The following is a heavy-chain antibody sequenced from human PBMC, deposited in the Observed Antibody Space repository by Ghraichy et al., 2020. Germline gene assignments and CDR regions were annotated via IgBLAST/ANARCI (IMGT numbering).Heavy chain of an antibody. Sequence: SVKVSYKASGGTFSSYAISWVRQAPGQGLEWMGRIIPILGIANYAQKFQGRVTITADKSTSTAYMELSSLRSEDTAVYYCAKGTERWLQFDAFDIWGQGTMVTVSS. V-gene: IGHV1-69*04. CDR1: GGTFSSYA. D-gene: IGHD5-24*01. CDR2: IIPILGIA. J-gene: IGHJ3*02. CDR3: AKGTERWLQFDAFDI.